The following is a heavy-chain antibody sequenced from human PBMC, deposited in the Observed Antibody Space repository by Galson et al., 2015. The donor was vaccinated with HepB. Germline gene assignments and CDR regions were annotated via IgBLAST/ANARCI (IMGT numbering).Heavy chain of an antibody. CDR2: IIPIFGTA. J-gene: IGHJ3*02. D-gene: IGHD6-13*01. V-gene: IGHV1-69*13. Sequence: SVKVSCKASGGTFSSYAISWVRQAPGQGLEWMGGIIPIFGTANYAQKFQGRVTITADESTSTAYMELSSLRSEDTAVYYCARVGIAAAGEAFDIWGQGTMVTVSS. CDR1: GGTFSSYA. CDR3: ARVGIAAAGEAFDI.